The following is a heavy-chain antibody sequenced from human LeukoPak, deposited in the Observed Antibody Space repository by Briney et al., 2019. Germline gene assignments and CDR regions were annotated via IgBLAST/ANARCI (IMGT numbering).Heavy chain of an antibody. J-gene: IGHJ4*02. CDR3: ARAYAPMDY. V-gene: IGHV3-48*03. CDR1: GFTFSSYA. CDR2: ISSSGSNI. D-gene: IGHD2-8*01. Sequence: SGGSLRLSCAASGFTFSSYAMNWVRQAPGKGLEWVSYISSSGSNIYYADSVKGRFTISRDNAKNSLYLQMNSLRAEDTAVYYCARAYAPMDYWGQGTLVTVSS.